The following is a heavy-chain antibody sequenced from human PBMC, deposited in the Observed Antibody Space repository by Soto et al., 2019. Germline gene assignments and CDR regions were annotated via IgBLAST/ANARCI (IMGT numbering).Heavy chain of an antibody. J-gene: IGHJ4*02. CDR2: IWYDGSNK. CDR3: ARVAGYSYDAYFDY. V-gene: IGHV3-33*01. Sequence: QVQLVESGGGVVQPGRSLRLSCAASGFTFSSYGMHWVRQAPGKGLEWVAVIWYDGSNKYYADSVKGRFTISRDNSKNTLYLQMNSLRAEDTAVYYCARVAGYSYDAYFDYWGQGTLVTVSS. CDR1: GFTFSSYG. D-gene: IGHD5-18*01.